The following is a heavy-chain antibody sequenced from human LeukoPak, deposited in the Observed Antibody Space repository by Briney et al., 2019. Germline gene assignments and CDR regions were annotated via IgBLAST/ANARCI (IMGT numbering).Heavy chain of an antibody. V-gene: IGHV1-8*01. J-gene: IGHJ3*02. CDR1: GYTFTSYD. Sequence: EASVKVSCKASGYTFTSYDINWVRQATGQGLEWMGWMNPNSGNTGYAQKFQGRVTMTRNTSISTAYMELSSLRSEDTAVYYCASRYSVMVAAASYHDAFDIWGQGTMATVSS. CDR2: MNPNSGNT. D-gene: IGHD2-15*01. CDR3: ASRYSVMVAAASYHDAFDI.